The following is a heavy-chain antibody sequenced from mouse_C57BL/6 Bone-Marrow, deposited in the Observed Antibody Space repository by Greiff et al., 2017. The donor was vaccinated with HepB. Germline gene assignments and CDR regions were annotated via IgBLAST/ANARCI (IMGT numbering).Heavy chain of an antibody. D-gene: IGHD1-1*01. Sequence: EVKVVESGGDLVKPGGSLKLSCAASGFTFSSYGMSWVRQTPDKRLEWVATISSGGSYTYYPDSVKGRFTISRDNAKNTLYLQMSSLKSEDTAMYYCARVGITTVVATDWYFDVWGTGTTVTVSS. CDR1: GFTFSSYG. CDR2: ISSGGSYT. V-gene: IGHV5-6*01. CDR3: ARVGITTVVATDWYFDV. J-gene: IGHJ1*03.